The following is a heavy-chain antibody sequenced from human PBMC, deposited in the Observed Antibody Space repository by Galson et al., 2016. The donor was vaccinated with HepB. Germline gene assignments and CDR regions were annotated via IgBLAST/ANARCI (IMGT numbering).Heavy chain of an antibody. Sequence: TLSLTCNVSGGSISGTEYYWGWIRQPPGRGLEWIGSLYYGGSTNYNPSLETRVTISVDTSKNHLSLSLSSVTAADTAVYYCATGIVVAGKMYYYYMDVWGKGTSVTVSS. CDR3: ATGIVVAGKMYYYYMDV. V-gene: IGHV4-39*01. CDR2: LYYGGST. J-gene: IGHJ6*03. CDR1: GGSISGTEYY. D-gene: IGHD6-19*01.